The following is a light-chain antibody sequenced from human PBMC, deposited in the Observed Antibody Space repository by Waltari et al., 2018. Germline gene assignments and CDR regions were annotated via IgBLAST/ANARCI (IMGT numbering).Light chain of an antibody. J-gene: IGKJ4*01. V-gene: IGKV3-11*01. Sequence: EIVLTQSPAALSLSPGESATLPCTASPSIDTDLAWYQQKPGQPPRLLIYDASDGATGIPARFSGSGSGTDFTLTISGLEPEDFALYYCQQQNNWPLTFGGGTKVEI. CDR1: PSIDTD. CDR3: QQQNNWPLT. CDR2: DAS.